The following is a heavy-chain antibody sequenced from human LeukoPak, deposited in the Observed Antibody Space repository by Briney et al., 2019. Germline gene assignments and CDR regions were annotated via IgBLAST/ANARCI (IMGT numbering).Heavy chain of an antibody. Sequence: GGSLRLSCAASGFTFSSYSMNWVRQAPGKGLEWVSYISSSSSTIYYADSVKGRFTISRDNAKNSLYLQMNSLRAEDTAVYYCARDGVFGGYYFDYWGQGTLVTVSS. CDR2: ISSSSSTI. J-gene: IGHJ4*02. D-gene: IGHD2-21*01. CDR3: ARDGVFGGYYFDY. V-gene: IGHV3-48*01. CDR1: GFTFSSYS.